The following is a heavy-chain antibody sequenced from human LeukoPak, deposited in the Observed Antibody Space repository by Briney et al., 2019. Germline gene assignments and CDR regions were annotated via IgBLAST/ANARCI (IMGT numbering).Heavy chain of an antibody. CDR2: INHSGRT. Sequence: PSETLSLTCAVYGGSFSGYYWGWSRQPPGEGLEWIGEINHSGRTNYNPSLKSRVTISVDTSKNQFSLKLSSVTAADTAVYYCARLLNYDFWSGYYKYNWFDPWGQGTLVTVSS. CDR1: GGSFSGYY. CDR3: ARLLNYDFWSGYYKYNWFDP. V-gene: IGHV4-34*01. D-gene: IGHD3-3*01. J-gene: IGHJ5*02.